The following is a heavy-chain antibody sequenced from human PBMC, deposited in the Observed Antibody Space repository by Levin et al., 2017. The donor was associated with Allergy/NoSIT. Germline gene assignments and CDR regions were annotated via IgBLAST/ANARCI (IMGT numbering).Heavy chain of an antibody. CDR2: INPKRGDA. J-gene: IGHJ4*02. CDR1: GYTFSDYY. CDR3: ARGGTSSNDY. V-gene: IGHV1-2*02. D-gene: IGHD6-13*01. Sequence: ASVKVSCTVSGYTFSDYYMHWVRQAPGQGLEWMGWINPKRGDANTAQKFEGRVVLTRDTSISTAYMEVRRLRSDDTDLYYCARGGTSSNDYWGQGTLVTVSS.